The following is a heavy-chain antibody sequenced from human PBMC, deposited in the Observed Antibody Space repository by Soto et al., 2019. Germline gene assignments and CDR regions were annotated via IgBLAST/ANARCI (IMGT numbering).Heavy chain of an antibody. V-gene: IGHV4-39*07. D-gene: IGHD3-9*01. Sequence: SETLSLTCTVSVGSVSSGSYYWSWIRQPPGKGLEWIGEINHSGSTNYNPSLKSRVTISVDTSKNQFSLKLSSVTAADTAVYYCARMKYYDILTGYGMDVWGQGTTVTVSS. CDR3: ARMKYYDILTGYGMDV. J-gene: IGHJ6*02. CDR2: INHSGST. CDR1: VGSVSSGSYY.